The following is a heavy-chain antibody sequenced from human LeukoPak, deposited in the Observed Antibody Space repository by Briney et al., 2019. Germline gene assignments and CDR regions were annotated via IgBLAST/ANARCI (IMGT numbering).Heavy chain of an antibody. J-gene: IGHJ3*01. V-gene: IGHV3-43*02. CDR1: GFISDHYA. CDR2: ISGDGGGT. CDR3: AKESDAFDL. Sequence: GGSLRLSCAASGFISDHYAMHWVRHAPGKGLEWVSLISGDGGGTYYTDSVKGRFSIFRDNSKNPLYLQMNSLRTEDTALYYCAKESDAFDLWGQGTMVTVSS.